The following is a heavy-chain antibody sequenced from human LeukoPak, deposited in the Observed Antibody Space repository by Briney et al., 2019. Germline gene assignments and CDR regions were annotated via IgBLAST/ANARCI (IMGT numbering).Heavy chain of an antibody. V-gene: IGHV3-72*01. Sequence: GGSLRLSCAVSGFTFSDHYMDWVRQAPGKGLEWVGRTRNKANSYTTEYAASVKGRFTISRDDSKNSLYLQMNSLKAEDTAVYYCANGLRDSSGRPQYYFDYWGQGTLVTVSS. J-gene: IGHJ4*02. CDR2: TRNKANSYTT. CDR1: GFTFSDHY. D-gene: IGHD3-22*01. CDR3: ANGLRDSSGRPQYYFDY.